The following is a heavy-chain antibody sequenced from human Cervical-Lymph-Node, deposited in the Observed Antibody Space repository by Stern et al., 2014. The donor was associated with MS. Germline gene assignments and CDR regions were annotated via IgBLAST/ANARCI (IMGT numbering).Heavy chain of an antibody. CDR1: GGTFSNFG. Sequence: QVQLVQSGAEVKKPGSSVKVSCKASGGTFSNFGFSWVRQAPGPGLDWMGGIIPIFGTAHYAQKFQGRVTITADISTSTAYMELNSLRSEDTAVYYCARDNDDNGMDVWGQGTTVIVSS. J-gene: IGHJ6*02. CDR2: IIPIFGTA. V-gene: IGHV1-69*06. CDR3: ARDNDDNGMDV. D-gene: IGHD1-1*01.